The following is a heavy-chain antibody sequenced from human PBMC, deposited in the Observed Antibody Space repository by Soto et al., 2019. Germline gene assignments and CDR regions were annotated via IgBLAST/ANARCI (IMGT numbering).Heavy chain of an antibody. CDR3: ARGRRELDY. Sequence: NPSETLSLTCTVSGGSISSYYWSWIRQPPGKGLEWIGYIYYSGSTNYNPSLKSRVTISVDTSKNQFSLKLSSVTAADTAVYYCARGRRELDYWGQGTLVTVSS. CDR1: GGSISSYY. J-gene: IGHJ4*02. V-gene: IGHV4-59*01. CDR2: IYYSGST. D-gene: IGHD1-1*01.